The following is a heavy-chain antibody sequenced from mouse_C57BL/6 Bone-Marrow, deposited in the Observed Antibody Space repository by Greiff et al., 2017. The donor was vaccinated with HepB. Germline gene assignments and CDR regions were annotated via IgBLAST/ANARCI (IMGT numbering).Heavy chain of an antibody. J-gene: IGHJ3*01. CDR2: INYDGSSS. D-gene: IGHD1-1*01. CDR1: GFTFSDYY. CDR3: ARVSAYYGSSYAWFAY. V-gene: IGHV5-16*01. Sequence: EVMLVESEGGLVQPGSSMKLSCTASGFTFSDYYMAWVRQVPEKGLEWVANINYDGSSSYYLDSLKSRFIISRDNAKNILYLQMSSLKSEDTATYYCARVSAYYGSSYAWFAYWGQGTLVTVSA.